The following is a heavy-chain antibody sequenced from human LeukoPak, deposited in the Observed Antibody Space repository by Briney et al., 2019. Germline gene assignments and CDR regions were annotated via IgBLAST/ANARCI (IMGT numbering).Heavy chain of an antibody. J-gene: IGHJ4*02. CDR2: ITDSGGST. CDR3: AKGSAGSNYYFDY. CDR1: GFTFSSYA. D-gene: IGHD4-23*01. Sequence: GGSLRLSCAASGFTFSSYAMTWVRQAPGKGLEWVSGITDSGGSTYFTGSVKGRFTISRDNSKNTVYLQMNCLRPEDTAVYYCAKGSAGSNYYFDYWGQGTLVTVSS. V-gene: IGHV3-23*01.